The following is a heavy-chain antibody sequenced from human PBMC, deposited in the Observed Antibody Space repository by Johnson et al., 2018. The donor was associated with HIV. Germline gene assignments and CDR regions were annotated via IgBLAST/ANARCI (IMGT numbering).Heavy chain of an antibody. Sequence: QVQLVESGGGVVQPGRSLRLSCTASGFTFSNYAIHWVRQAPGKGLEWVAVISYDGNNKYYADSVKGRFTISRDNSKNTLYLQMYSLRGEDRAVYYCASEWGMITFVGVIPRNAFDIWGQGTMVTVSS. CDR2: ISYDGNNK. CDR1: GFTFSNYA. D-gene: IGHD3-16*01. J-gene: IGHJ3*02. V-gene: IGHV3-30*04. CDR3: ASEWGMITFVGVIPRNAFDI.